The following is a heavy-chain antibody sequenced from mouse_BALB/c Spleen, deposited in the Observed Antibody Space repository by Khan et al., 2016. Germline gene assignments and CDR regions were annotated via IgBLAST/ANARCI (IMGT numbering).Heavy chain of an antibody. D-gene: IGHD1-1*01. CDR3: ARRGGTTDAFAY. V-gene: IGHV3-2*02. J-gene: IGHJ3*01. Sequence: EVQLQESGPGLVKPSQSLSLTCTVTGYSITSDYAWNWIRQFPGNKLEWMGYISYSGSTNYNPSLKSRISITRDTSKNQFFLQLNSVTTEDTATDYCARRGGTTDAFAYWGQGTLVTVSA. CDR1: GYSITSDYA. CDR2: ISYSGST.